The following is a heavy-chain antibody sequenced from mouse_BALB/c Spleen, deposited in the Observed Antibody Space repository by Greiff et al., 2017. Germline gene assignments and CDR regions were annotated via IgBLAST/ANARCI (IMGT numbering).Heavy chain of an antibody. Sequence: EVHLVESGGGLVKPGGSLKLSCAASGFTFSSYAMSWVRQTPEKRLEWVATISSGGSYTYYPDSVKGRFTISRDNAKNTLYLQMSSLRSEDTAMYYCARFTTATVYFDYWGQGTTLTVSS. V-gene: IGHV5-9-3*01. D-gene: IGHD1-2*01. CDR1: GFTFSSYA. CDR2: ISSGGSYT. CDR3: ARFTTATVYFDY. J-gene: IGHJ2*01.